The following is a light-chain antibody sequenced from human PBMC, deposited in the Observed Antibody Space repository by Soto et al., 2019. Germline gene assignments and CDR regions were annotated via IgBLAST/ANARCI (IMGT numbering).Light chain of an antibody. CDR2: ATS. J-gene: IGKJ1*01. V-gene: IGKV1-39*01. CDR3: QQGYSSRWT. CDR1: QNIRSY. Sequence: DIQMTQSPSSLSASVGDRVTITCRASQNIRSYLNWYQQKPGKAPQLLIYATSSLQTGVPTSFNASGSGTDFSLVISDLQPEDSATYYCQQGYSSRWTSGRGTKVEI.